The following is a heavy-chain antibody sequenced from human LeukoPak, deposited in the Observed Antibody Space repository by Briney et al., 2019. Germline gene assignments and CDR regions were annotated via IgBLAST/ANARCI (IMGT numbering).Heavy chain of an antibody. CDR2: IRSTSNTI. D-gene: IGHD5-18*01. Sequence: HPGGSLRLSCAASGFAFSSYEMNWVRQAPGKGLEWVSYIRSTSNTIYYADSVKGRFTISRDNAKNALYLQMNSLRVADTAVYYCTTSRRSSYGYRALELPPSPVDWGQGTLVTVSS. CDR3: TTSRRSSYGYRALELPPSPVD. CDR1: GFAFSSYE. J-gene: IGHJ4*02. V-gene: IGHV3-48*03.